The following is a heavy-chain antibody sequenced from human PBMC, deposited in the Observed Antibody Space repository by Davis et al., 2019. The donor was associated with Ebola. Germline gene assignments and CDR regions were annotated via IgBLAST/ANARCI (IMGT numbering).Heavy chain of an antibody. V-gene: IGHV3-33*01. CDR2: IWYDGSNK. D-gene: IGHD6-6*01. J-gene: IGHJ6*02. CDR1: GFTFSSYG. Sequence: PGGSLRLSCAASGFTFSSYGMHWVRQAPGKGLEWVAVIWYDGSNKYYADSVKGRFTISRDNSKNTLYLQMNSLRVEDTAVYYCARTAAPGDYYYGMDVWGQGTTVTVSS. CDR3: ARTAAPGDYYYGMDV.